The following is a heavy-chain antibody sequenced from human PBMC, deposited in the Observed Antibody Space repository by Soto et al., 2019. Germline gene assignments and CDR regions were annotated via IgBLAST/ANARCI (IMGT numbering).Heavy chain of an antibody. CDR3: ARATTYYYDSSGYYGLDY. CDR2: IIPIFGTA. J-gene: IGHJ4*02. CDR1: GGTFSSYA. Sequence: QVQLVQSGAEVKKPGSSVKVSCKASGGTFSSYAISWVRQAPGQGLEWMGGIIPIFGTANYAQKFQGRVTITADESTSTDYMELSSLRSEDTAVYYCARATTYYYDSSGYYGLDYWGQGTLVTVSS. V-gene: IGHV1-69*01. D-gene: IGHD3-22*01.